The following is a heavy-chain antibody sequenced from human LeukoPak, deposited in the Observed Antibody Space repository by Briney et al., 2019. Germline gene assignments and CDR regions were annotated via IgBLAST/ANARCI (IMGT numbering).Heavy chain of an antibody. Sequence: GGSLRLSCAASGFTFSRFSMNWVRQAPGKGLEWVSSISSSGTYIYYADSVKGRFTISRDNSKNTLYLQMNSLRAEDTAVYYCAKGSSPIVVVPAAIPPTDYWGQGTLVTVSS. CDR2: ISSSGTYI. D-gene: IGHD2-2*01. V-gene: IGHV3-21*04. CDR1: GFTFSRFS. CDR3: AKGSSPIVVVPAAIPPTDY. J-gene: IGHJ4*02.